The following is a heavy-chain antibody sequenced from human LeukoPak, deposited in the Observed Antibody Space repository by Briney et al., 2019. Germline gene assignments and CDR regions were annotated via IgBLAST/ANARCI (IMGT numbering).Heavy chain of an antibody. CDR1: GFTFSDYY. CDR3: AKDLNPREAGATIDY. V-gene: IGHV3-11*04. Sequence: GGSLRLSCAASGFTFSDYYMSWIRQAPGKGLEWVLYISSSGGNIYYADSVKGRFTISRDNAKNSLSLELNSLRAEDTAVYHCAKDLNPREAGATIDYWGQGTLVAVSS. J-gene: IGHJ4*02. D-gene: IGHD1-26*01. CDR2: ISSSGGNI.